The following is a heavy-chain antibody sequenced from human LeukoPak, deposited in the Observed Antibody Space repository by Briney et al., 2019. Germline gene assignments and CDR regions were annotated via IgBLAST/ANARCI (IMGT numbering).Heavy chain of an antibody. CDR3: ARVLRFLEWASGAFDI. V-gene: IGHV3-20*04. Sequence: RPGGSLRLSCAASGFTFDDYGMSWVRHAPGKGLEWVSGINWNGGSTGYADSVKGRFTISRDNAKNSLYLQMNSLRAEDTALYYCARVLRFLEWASGAFDIWGQGTMVTVSS. J-gene: IGHJ3*02. CDR2: INWNGGST. CDR1: GFTFDDYG. D-gene: IGHD3-3*01.